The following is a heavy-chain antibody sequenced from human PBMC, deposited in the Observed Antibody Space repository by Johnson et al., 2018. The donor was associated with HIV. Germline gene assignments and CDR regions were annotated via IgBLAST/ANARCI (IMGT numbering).Heavy chain of an antibody. CDR2: ISYDGSNK. CDR3: ASLQDIVVVPAAIGAFDI. V-gene: IGHV3-30-3*01. D-gene: IGHD2-2*02. CDR1: GFTFSTYV. Sequence: QVQLVESGGGVVRPGGSLRLSCAASGFTFSTYVMHWVRQAPGKGLEWVAVISYDGSNKYYADSVKGRFTISRDNSKNTLYLQMNSLRAEDTAVYYCASLQDIVVVPAAIGAFDIGGQGTMVTVSS. J-gene: IGHJ3*02.